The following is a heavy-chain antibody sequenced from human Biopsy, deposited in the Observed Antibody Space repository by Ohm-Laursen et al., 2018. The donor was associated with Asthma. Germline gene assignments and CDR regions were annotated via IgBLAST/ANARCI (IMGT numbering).Heavy chain of an antibody. CDR1: GFAFRDFN. J-gene: IGHJ4*02. CDR3: ARDSLGISGTIYWYDW. CDR2: INSAGSYI. Sequence: SLRLSCTAPGFAFRDFNINWVRQAPGKGLQWIASINSAGSYIYYADSVKGRFTISRDNSKNTLYLQMNSLTPDDTAVYFCARDSLGISGTIYWYDWWGQGTLVTVSS. D-gene: IGHD1-7*01. V-gene: IGHV3-21*01.